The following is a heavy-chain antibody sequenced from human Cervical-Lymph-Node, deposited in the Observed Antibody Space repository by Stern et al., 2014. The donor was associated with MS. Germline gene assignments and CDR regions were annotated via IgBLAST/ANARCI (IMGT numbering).Heavy chain of an antibody. D-gene: IGHD4-17*01. Sequence: VQLLESGPGLVKSSETLSLTCTVSGGSISYYHWSWLRQSPEKGLEWIGYIYNNGSTNYNASLTSRVTISADTSQNQFSLELRSVTAADTAVYYCARTVSPNWFDPWGQGTLVTVSS. CDR1: GGSISYYH. J-gene: IGHJ5*01. CDR3: ARTVSPNWFDP. CDR2: IYNNGST. V-gene: IGHV4-59*01.